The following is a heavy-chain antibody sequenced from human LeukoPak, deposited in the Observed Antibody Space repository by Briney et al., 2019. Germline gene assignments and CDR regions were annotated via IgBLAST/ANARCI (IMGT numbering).Heavy chain of an antibody. D-gene: IGHD6-19*01. CDR3: ARRAQGSGWYSDYYYYYMDV. Sequence: GGSLRLSCAASGFTFSSYGMHWVRQAPGKGLEGVAFIRYDGSNKYYADSVKGRFTISRDNAKNTLYLQMNSLRAEDTAVYYCARRAQGSGWYSDYYYYYMDVWGKGTTVTVSS. V-gene: IGHV3-30*02. J-gene: IGHJ6*03. CDR1: GFTFSSYG. CDR2: IRYDGSNK.